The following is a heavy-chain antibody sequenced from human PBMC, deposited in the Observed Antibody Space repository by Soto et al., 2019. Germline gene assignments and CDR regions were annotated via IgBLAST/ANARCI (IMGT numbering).Heavy chain of an antibody. CDR2: IYYSGST. V-gene: IGHV4-30-4*01. Sequence: SETLSLTCTVSGGSISSGDYYWSWIRQPPGKGLEWIGYIYYSGSTYYNPSLKSRVTISVDTSKNQFSLKLSSVTAADTAVYYCARGDGYSNPFDYWGQGTLVTVSS. CDR1: GGSISSGDYY. J-gene: IGHJ4*02. CDR3: ARGDGYSNPFDY. D-gene: IGHD2-15*01.